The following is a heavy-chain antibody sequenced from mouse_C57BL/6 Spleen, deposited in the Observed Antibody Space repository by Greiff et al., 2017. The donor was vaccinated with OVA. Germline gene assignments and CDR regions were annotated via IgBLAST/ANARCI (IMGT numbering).Heavy chain of an antibody. CDR2: IWSDGST. CDR1: GFSLTSYG. V-gene: IGHV2-6-1*01. Sequence: VHLVESGPGLVAPSQSLSITCTVSGFSLTSYGVHWVRQPPGKGLEWLVVIWSDGSTTYNSALKSRLSISKDNSKSQVFLKMNSLQTDDTAMYYCARHRAITTVQENAMDYWGQGTSVTVSS. J-gene: IGHJ4*01. D-gene: IGHD1-1*01. CDR3: ARHRAITTVQENAMDY.